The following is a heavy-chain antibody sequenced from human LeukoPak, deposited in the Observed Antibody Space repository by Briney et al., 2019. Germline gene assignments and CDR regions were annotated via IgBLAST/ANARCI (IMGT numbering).Heavy chain of an antibody. CDR2: INHSGST. V-gene: IGHV4-34*01. D-gene: IGHD4-17*01. J-gene: IGHJ4*02. CDR3: ARGRYGDYFGY. CDR1: GGSFSGYY. Sequence: SETLSLTYAVYGGSFSGYYWSWIRQPPGKGLEWIGEINHSGSTNYNPSLKSRVTISVDTSKNQFSLKLSSVTAADTAVYYCARGRYGDYFGYWGQGTLVTVSS.